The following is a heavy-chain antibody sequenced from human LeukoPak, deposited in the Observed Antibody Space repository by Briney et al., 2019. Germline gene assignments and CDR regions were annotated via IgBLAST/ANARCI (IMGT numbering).Heavy chain of an antibody. CDR3: GTDPRNCGGDSYTDFDH. Sequence: PGGSLSLSCVASTLTLNNYVMSCVRQAPGKGLEWVSAISGSGGTTNYADSVKGRFTISRDNSKNMLYLQMNSLRAEDTAVSSCGTDPRNCGGDSYTDFDHCRQGTLVTVSS. CDR2: ISGSGGTT. D-gene: IGHD2-21*02. CDR1: TLTLNNYV. V-gene: IGHV3-23*01. J-gene: IGHJ4*02.